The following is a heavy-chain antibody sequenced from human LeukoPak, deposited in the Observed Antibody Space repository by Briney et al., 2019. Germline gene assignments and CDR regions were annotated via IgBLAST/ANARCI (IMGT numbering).Heavy chain of an antibody. CDR1: GFTFSSYA. V-gene: IGHV3-23*01. CDR3: AKDRADYYDSRQLKYYFDY. CDR2: ISGSGGST. D-gene: IGHD3-22*01. Sequence: GGSLRLSCAASGFTFSSYAMSWVRQAPEKGLEWVSAISGSGGSTYYADSVKGRFTISRDNSKNTLYLQMNSLSAEDTAVYYCAKDRADYYDSRQLKYYFDYWGQGTLVTVSS. J-gene: IGHJ4*02.